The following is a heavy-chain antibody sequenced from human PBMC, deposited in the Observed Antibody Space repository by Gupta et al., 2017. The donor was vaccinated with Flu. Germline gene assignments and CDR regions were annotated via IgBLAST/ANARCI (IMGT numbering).Heavy chain of an antibody. CDR2: ISAYNDNT. CDR1: GYPFSSYG. CDR3: AREDYNFYMGV. Sequence: QVQLVQSGPEVKKPGASVKVSCKASGYPFSSYGMSWVRQVPGQGLEWMGWISAYNDNTRYQQKFQGRVTMTTDPSTRTAYMELRSLRSEDTAVYYCAREDYNFYMGVWGKGTTVTVSS. V-gene: IGHV1-18*01. J-gene: IGHJ6*03.